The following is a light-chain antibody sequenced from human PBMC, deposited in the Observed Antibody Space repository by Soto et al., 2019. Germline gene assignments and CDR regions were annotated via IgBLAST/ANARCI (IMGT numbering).Light chain of an antibody. CDR2: LGS. CDR3: MQALQTPRT. J-gene: IGKJ1*01. CDR1: QSLLHSNGYNY. Sequence: DIVMTQSPLSLPVTPGEPASISCRSSQSLLHSNGYNYLDWYLQKPGQSPQLLIDLGSNRASGVPDRFSGGGSGTDFTLKISRVEAEDVGVYYCMQALQTPRTFGQGTKVEIK. V-gene: IGKV2-28*01.